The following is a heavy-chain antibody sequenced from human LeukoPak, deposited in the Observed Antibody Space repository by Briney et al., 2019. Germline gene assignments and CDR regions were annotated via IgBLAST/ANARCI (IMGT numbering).Heavy chain of an antibody. V-gene: IGHV3-30*04. CDR3: ASAIVPTTPPLDY. Sequence: GGSLRLSCAASGFTFSSYAMHWVRQAPGKGLEWVAVISYDGSNKYYAGSVKGRFTISRDNSKNTLYLQMNSLRAEDTAVYYCASAIVPTTPPLDYWGQGTLVTVSS. CDR2: ISYDGSNK. D-gene: IGHD5-12*01. J-gene: IGHJ4*02. CDR1: GFTFSSYA.